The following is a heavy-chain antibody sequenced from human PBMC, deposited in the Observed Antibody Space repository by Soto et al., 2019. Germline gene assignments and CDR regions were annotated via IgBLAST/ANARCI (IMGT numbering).Heavy chain of an antibody. CDR2: IIPIFGTA. CDR3: AXPDEYSSSSDYYYGMDV. CDR1: GGTFSSYA. V-gene: IGHV1-69*06. D-gene: IGHD6-6*01. Sequence: SVKVSCKASGGTFSSYAISWVRQAPGQGLEWMGGIIPIFGTANYAQKFQGRVTITADKSTSTAYMELSSLRSEDTAVYYCAXPDEYSSSSDYYYGMDVWGQGTTVTVSS. J-gene: IGHJ6*02.